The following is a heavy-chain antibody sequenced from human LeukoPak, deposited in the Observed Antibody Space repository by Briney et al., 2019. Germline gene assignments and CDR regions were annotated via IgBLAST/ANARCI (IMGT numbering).Heavy chain of an antibody. D-gene: IGHD2-15*01. CDR1: GFTFSNYG. CDR3: ARSGAQGYYYGMDV. J-gene: IGHJ6*02. V-gene: IGHV3-30*03. CDR2: ISHDASGT. Sequence: GGSLRLSCAASGFTFSNYGMHWVRQAPGKGLEWVAVISHDASGTNYADSVKGRFTISRDNAKNSLYLQMNSLRDEDTAVYYCARSGAQGYYYGMDVWGQGTTVTVSS.